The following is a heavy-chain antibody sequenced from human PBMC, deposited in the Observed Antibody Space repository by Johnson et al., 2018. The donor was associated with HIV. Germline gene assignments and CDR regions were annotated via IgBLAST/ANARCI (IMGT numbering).Heavy chain of an antibody. CDR3: ARAGYSSSWYHDAFDI. Sequence: VQLVESGGGLVQPGGSLRLSCAASGFTVSSNYMSWVRQAPGKGLEWVSVIYSGGSTYYADSVKGRFTISRDNSKNTLSLQMNSRRAEDTAVYYCARAGYSSSWYHDAFDIWGQGTMVTVSS. D-gene: IGHD6-13*01. CDR1: GFTVSSNY. V-gene: IGHV3-66*01. J-gene: IGHJ3*02. CDR2: IYSGGST.